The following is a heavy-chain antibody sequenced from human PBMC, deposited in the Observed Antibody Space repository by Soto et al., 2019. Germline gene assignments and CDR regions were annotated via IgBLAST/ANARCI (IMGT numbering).Heavy chain of an antibody. V-gene: IGHV4-34*01. CDR1: GGSFSGYY. D-gene: IGHD3-22*01. Sequence: SETLSLTCAVYGGSFSGYYWSWIRQPPGKGLEWIGEINHSGSTNYNPSLKSRVTISVDTSKNQFSLKLSSVTAADTAVYYCARGWLRTRFDYWGQGTLVTVSS. CDR2: INHSGST. CDR3: ARGWLRTRFDY. J-gene: IGHJ4*02.